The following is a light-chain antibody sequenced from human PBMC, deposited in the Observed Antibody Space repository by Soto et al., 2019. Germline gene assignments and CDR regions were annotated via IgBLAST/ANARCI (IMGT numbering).Light chain of an antibody. CDR3: NSYTTSSSLYV. J-gene: IGLJ1*01. Sequence: QSVLTQPASVSGSPGQSSTIPCTGTSSDIGGYDHVSWYQQHPGKAPKLMVYDVSNRPSGVSDRFSGSKSANTASLTISGLQAEDEADYYCNSYTTSSSLYVFGTGTKLTVL. CDR2: DVS. V-gene: IGLV2-14*01. CDR1: SSDIGGYDH.